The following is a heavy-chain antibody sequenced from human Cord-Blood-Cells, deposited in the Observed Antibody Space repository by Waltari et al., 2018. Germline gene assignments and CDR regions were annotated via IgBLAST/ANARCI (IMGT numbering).Heavy chain of an antibody. CDR1: AGSLSSSRYY. V-gene: IGHV4-39*01. J-gene: IGHJ4*02. Sequence: QLQLQESGPGLVTPSETLSLTCTVSAGSLSSSRYYWGWTRQPPGKGLERIGSIYDVGSTYYNPSLKSRVTISVDTSKNQFSLKLSSATAADTAVYYCARHDFRGSSSFDYWGQGTLVTVSS. CDR3: ARHDFRGSSSFDY. CDR2: IYDVGST. D-gene: IGHD6-6*01.